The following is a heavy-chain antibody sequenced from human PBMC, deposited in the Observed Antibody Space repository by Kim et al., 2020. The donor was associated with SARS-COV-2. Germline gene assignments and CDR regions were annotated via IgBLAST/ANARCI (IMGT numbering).Heavy chain of an antibody. V-gene: IGHV7-4-1*02. Sequence: ASVKVSCKASGYTFTSYAMNWVRQAPGQGLEWMGWINTNTGNPTYAQGFTGRFVFSLDTSVSTAYLQISSLKAEDTAVYYCARGWDVLLWFGELSGWFDPWAREPWSPSPQ. D-gene: IGHD3-10*01. CDR1: GYTFTSYA. CDR3: ARGWDVLLWFGELSGWFDP. J-gene: IGHJ5*02. CDR2: INTNTGNP.